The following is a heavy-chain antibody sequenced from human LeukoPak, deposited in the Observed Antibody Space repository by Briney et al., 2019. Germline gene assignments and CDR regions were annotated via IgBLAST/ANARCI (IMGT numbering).Heavy chain of an antibody. V-gene: IGHV4-34*01. CDR2: INHSGST. D-gene: IGHD2-2*01. Sequence: SETLSLTCAVYGGSFSGYYWSWIRQPPGKGLEGVGEINHSGSTNYNPSLKSRVTISVDKSKNQFSLKLSSVTAADTAVYYCARAGGYCSSTSCYSFPNKYFQHWGQGTLVTVSS. CDR3: ARAGGYCSSTSCYSFPNKYFQH. J-gene: IGHJ1*01. CDR1: GGSFSGYY.